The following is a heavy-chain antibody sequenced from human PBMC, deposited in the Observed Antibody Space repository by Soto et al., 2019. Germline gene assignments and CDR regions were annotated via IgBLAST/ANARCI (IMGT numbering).Heavy chain of an antibody. CDR2: ISAYNGNT. Sequence: ASLKVSCKASGYTFTSYGISWVRQAPGQGLEWMGWISAYNGNTNYAQKLQGRVTMTTDTSTSTAYMELRSLRSDDTAVYYCARDLTTGGEFDYWGQGTLVTVSS. J-gene: IGHJ4*02. D-gene: IGHD4-4*01. CDR1: GYTFTSYG. CDR3: ARDLTTGGEFDY. V-gene: IGHV1-18*01.